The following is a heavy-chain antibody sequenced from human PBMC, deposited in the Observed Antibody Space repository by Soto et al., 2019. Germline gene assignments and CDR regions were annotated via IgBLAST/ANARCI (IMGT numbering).Heavy chain of an antibody. CDR3: ARTNRIGPTGIAAAGKGGHYYYYGMDV. V-gene: IGHV4-4*02. Sequence: SETLSLTCAVSCGPISSSNWWSWVRQPPGKGLEWIGEIYHSGSTNYNPSLKSRVTISVDKSKNQFSLKLSSVTAADTAVYYCARTNRIGPTGIAAAGKGGHYYYYGMDVWGQGTTVT. CDR2: IYHSGST. J-gene: IGHJ6*02. D-gene: IGHD6-13*01. CDR1: CGPISSSNW.